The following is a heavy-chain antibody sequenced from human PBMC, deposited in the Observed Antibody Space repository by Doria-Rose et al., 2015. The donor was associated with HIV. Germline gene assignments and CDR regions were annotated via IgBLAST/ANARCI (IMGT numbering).Heavy chain of an antibody. CDR2: IFSEDER. J-gene: IGHJ4*02. Sequence: VTLKESGPVLVKPTETLTLTCTVSGVSLSSPGMGVSWIRQPPGKALEWLANIFSEDERSFNTSLKSRLTISRGTSKSQVVLTMTDMDPVDTATYYCARIKSSRWYHKYYFDFWGQGTLVIVSA. CDR3: ARIKSSRWYHKYYFDF. D-gene: IGHD6-13*01. CDR1: GVSLSSPGMG. V-gene: IGHV2-26*01.